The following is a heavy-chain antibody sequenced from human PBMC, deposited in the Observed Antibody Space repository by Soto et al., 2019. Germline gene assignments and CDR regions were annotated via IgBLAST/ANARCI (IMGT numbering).Heavy chain of an antibody. CDR3: TTVRIVVGTVEYYFDY. D-gene: IGHD2-15*01. CDR1: GFTFSNAW. Sequence: GGSLRLSCAASGFTFSNAWMSWVRQAPGKGLEWVGRIKSKTDGGPTDYAAPVKGRFTISRDDSKNTLYLQMNSLKTEDTAVYYCTTVRIVVGTVEYYFDYWGQGTLVTVSS. V-gene: IGHV3-15*01. J-gene: IGHJ4*02. CDR2: IKSKTDGGPT.